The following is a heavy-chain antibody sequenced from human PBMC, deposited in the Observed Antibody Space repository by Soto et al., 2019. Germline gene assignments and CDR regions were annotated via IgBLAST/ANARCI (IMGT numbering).Heavy chain of an antibody. CDR3: AKLRASPGRKKTDYYYYYGMDV. V-gene: IGHV3-30*18. Sequence: QVQLVESGGGVVQPGRSLRLSCAASGFTFSSYGMHWVRQAPGKGLEWVAVISYDGSNKYYADSVKGRFTISRDNSKNTLYLQMNSLRAEDTAVYYCAKLRASPGRKKTDYYYYYGMDVW. D-gene: IGHD3-10*01. CDR1: GFTFSSYG. CDR2: ISYDGSNK. J-gene: IGHJ6*01.